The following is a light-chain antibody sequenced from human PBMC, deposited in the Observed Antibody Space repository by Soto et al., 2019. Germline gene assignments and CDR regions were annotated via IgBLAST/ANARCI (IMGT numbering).Light chain of an antibody. J-gene: IGKJ1*01. CDR1: QSIRTD. CDR2: DAS. V-gene: IGKV3D-15*01. Sequence: EIVLTPSPATLSLSPGGRATLSCRASQSIRTDLAWYQQKSGQGPRLLIYDASTRATGIPARFSGSGSGTEFTLTISSLQSEDFAVYYCQQYNNWPPWTFGQGTKVDIK. CDR3: QQYNNWPPWT.